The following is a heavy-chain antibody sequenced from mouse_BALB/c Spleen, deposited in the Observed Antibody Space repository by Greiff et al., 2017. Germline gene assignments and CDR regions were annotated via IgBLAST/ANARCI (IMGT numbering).Heavy chain of an antibody. J-gene: IGHJ3*01. D-gene: IGHD2-4*01. Sequence: EVQRVESGGGLVQPGGSRKLSCAASGFTFSSFGMHWVRQAPEKGLEWVAYISSGSSTIYYADTVKGRFTISRDNPKNTLFLQMTSLRSEDTAMYYCARTIYYDYDIAYWGQGTLVTVSA. CDR2: ISSGSSTI. V-gene: IGHV5-17*02. CDR3: ARTIYYDYDIAY. CDR1: GFTFSSFG.